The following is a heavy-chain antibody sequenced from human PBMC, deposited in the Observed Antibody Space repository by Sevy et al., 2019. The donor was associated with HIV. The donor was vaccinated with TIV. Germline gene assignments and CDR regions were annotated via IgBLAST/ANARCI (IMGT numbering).Heavy chain of an antibody. Sequence: GGSLRLSCAASGFTVSSNYMSWVRQAPGKGLEWVSVIYSGGSTYYADSVKGRFTISRDNSKNTLYLQMNSLRAEDTAVYYCTREWMPYYYGMDVWGQGTTVTVSS. CDR3: TREWMPYYYGMDV. V-gene: IGHV3-53*01. CDR2: IYSGGST. D-gene: IGHD5-12*01. J-gene: IGHJ6*02. CDR1: GFTVSSNY.